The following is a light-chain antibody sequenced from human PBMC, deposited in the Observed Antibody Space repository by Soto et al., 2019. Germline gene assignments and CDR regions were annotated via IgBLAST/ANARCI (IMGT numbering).Light chain of an antibody. CDR3: QSFDSSLRDYV. CDR1: SSNIGAGYD. J-gene: IGLJ1*01. Sequence: QLVLTQPPSVSGAPGQRVTISCTGSSSNIGAGYDVHWYQQLPGTAPKLLIYRNDNRPSGVPDRFSGSKSGTSASLAITGLQAEDEADYYCQSFDSSLRDYVFGTGTKLTVL. CDR2: RND. V-gene: IGLV1-40*01.